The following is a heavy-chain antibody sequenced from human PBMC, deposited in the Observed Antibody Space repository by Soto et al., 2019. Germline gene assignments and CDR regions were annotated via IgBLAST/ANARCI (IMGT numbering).Heavy chain of an antibody. V-gene: IGHV4-34*01. CDR1: GGSFSGYY. J-gene: IGHJ5*02. D-gene: IGHD3-16*02. CDR2: INHSGST. Sequence: QVQLQQWGAGLLKPSETLSLTCAVYGGSFSGYYWSWIRQPPGKGLEWIGEINHSGSTNYNPSLKSRGTLSVDSSKNQFSLKLSSVTAADTAVYYCARGSVNWTYDYVWGSYHRRWFDPWGQGTLVTVSS. CDR3: ARGSVNWTYDYVWGSYHRRWFDP.